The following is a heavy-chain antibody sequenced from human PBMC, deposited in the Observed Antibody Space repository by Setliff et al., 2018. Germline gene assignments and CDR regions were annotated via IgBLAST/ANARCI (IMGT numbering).Heavy chain of an antibody. D-gene: IGHD1-1*01. CDR2: XXXXXXXX. CDR3: ARHRGRPSSGTCFDY. Sequence: GESLKISCRGSGYTFTNYWIAWVRQMPGKXLEXXGXXXXXXXXXXXXXXXXXQVTISADKSTSTAYLHWGSLKASDTAIYYCARHRGRPSSGTCFDYWGQGTPVTVSS. J-gene: IGHJ4*02. V-gene: IGHV5-51*01. CDR1: GYTFTNYW.